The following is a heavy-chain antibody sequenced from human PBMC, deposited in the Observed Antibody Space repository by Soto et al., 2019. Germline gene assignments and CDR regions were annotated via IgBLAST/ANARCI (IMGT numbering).Heavy chain of an antibody. CDR3: GKGGYYYGMDV. Sequence: AVKVSCKASGCTFSSYAISWVRQAPGQGLEWMGGIIPIFGTANYAQKFQGRVTITADESTSTAYMELSSLRSEDTAVYYCGKGGYYYGMDVWGQGTTVTVSS. D-gene: IGHD3-16*01. CDR2: IIPIFGTA. J-gene: IGHJ6*02. CDR1: GCTFSSYA. V-gene: IGHV1-69*13.